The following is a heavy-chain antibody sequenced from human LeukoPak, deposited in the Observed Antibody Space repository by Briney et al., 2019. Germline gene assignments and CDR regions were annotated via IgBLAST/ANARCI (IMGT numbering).Heavy chain of an antibody. Sequence: ASVKVSCKASGYTFTGYYMHLVRQAPGQGLEWMGWINPNSGGTNYAQKFQGRVTMTRDTSISTAYMDLSRLRSDDTAVYYCARRFTTIAAAGTSLSYWGQGTLVTVSS. CDR2: INPNSGGT. CDR1: GYTFTGYY. CDR3: ARRFTTIAAAGTSLSY. D-gene: IGHD6-13*01. V-gene: IGHV1-2*02. J-gene: IGHJ4*02.